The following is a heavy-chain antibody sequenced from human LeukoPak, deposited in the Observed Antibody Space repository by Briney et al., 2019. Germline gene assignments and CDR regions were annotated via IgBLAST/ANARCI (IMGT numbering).Heavy chain of an antibody. Sequence: PGGSLRLSCAVSGFTFSSYWMHWDRQVPGKGLVWVSRINGDGSSTNYADSVKGRFTISRDNAKSTLYLQMNSLRAEDTAVYHCARGYSNRFDYWGQGILVTVSS. D-gene: IGHD1-14*01. CDR2: INGDGSST. V-gene: IGHV3-74*01. CDR1: GFTFSSYW. CDR3: ARGYSNRFDY. J-gene: IGHJ4*02.